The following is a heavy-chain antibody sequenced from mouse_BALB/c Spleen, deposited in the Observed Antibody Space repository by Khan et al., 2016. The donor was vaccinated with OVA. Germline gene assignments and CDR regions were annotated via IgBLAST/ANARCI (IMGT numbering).Heavy chain of an antibody. Sequence: QVQLKESGAELVRPGASVKLSCKTSGYTFTSYWIHWVKQRSGQGLEWIARIYPGTDNSYYNEKLKDKATLTSDKSSSTAYMQLSSLKSENYDVYFCDREKALYHFDHWGQGTTLTVSS. CDR3: DREKALYHFDH. J-gene: IGHJ2*01. V-gene: IGHV1S132*01. CDR1: GYTFTSYW. D-gene: IGHD3-2*02. CDR2: IYPGTDNS.